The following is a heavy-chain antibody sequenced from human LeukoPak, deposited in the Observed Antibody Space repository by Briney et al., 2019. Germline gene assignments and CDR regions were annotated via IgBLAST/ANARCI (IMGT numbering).Heavy chain of an antibody. CDR2: ISGSGGST. J-gene: IGHJ4*02. D-gene: IGHD6-13*01. CDR1: GFTFSSYA. Sequence: PGGSLRLSCAASGFTFSSYAMSWVRQAPGKGLEWVSAISGSGGSTYYADSVKGRFSISRDNSNNTLFLQMNNLRADDTAVYYCAKDRETTASGTFDYWGQGALVTVSS. V-gene: IGHV3-23*01. CDR3: AKDRETTASGTFDY.